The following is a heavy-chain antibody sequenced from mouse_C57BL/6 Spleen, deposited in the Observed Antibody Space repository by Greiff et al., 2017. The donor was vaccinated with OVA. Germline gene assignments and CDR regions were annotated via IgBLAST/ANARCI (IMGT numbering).Heavy chain of an antibody. CDR1: GYSITSDY. Sequence: EVQLQESGPGLAKPSQTLSLTCSVTGYSITSDYWNWIRKFPGNKLEYMGYISYSGSTYYNPSLKRRISITRDTTKNQYYLQLNSVTTDDTAAYDCARYGSSYWYFDVWGTGTTVTVSS. J-gene: IGHJ1*03. CDR3: ARYGSSYWYFDV. V-gene: IGHV3-8*01. CDR2: ISYSGST. D-gene: IGHD1-2*01.